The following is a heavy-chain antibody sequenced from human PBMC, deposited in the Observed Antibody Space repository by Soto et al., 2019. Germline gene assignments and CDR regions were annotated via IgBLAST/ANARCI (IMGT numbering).Heavy chain of an antibody. J-gene: IGHJ1*01. V-gene: IGHV3-9*01. Sequence: GGSLRLSCAASGFTFDYYAMHWVRQAPGKGLEWVSGISWNSGSIGYADSVKGRFTISRDNAKNSLYLQMNSLRAEDTALYYCAKDIGSSWYVSRHFQHWGQGTLVTVSS. CDR3: AKDIGSSWYVSRHFQH. D-gene: IGHD6-13*01. CDR1: GFTFDYYA. CDR2: ISWNSGSI.